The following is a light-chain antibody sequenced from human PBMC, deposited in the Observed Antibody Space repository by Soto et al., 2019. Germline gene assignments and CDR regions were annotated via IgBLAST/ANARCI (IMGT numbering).Light chain of an antibody. CDR3: SSHTSTTLVV. V-gene: IGLV2-14*01. Sequence: QSALTQPASVSGSPGQSITISCAGTSSDIGAYKYVSWYQQYPGKAPKLMIHDVSNRPSGVSNRFSGSKSGNTASLTISGLKAEDEADYYCSSHTSTTLVVFGGGTKVTVL. CDR1: SSDIGAYKY. J-gene: IGLJ2*01. CDR2: DVS.